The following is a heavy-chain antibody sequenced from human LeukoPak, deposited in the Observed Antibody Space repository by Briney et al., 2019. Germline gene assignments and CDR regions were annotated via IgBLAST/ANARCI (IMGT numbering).Heavy chain of an antibody. CDR2: INSDGSST. CDR3: ARDWTCTNGVCYIYDY. Sequence: GGSLRLSCAASGFTFSGYWMHWVRQAPGKGLVWVSRINSDGSSTSYADSVKGRFTISRDNAKNTLYLQMNSLRAEDTAVYYCARDWTCTNGVCYIYDYWGQGTLVTVSS. J-gene: IGHJ4*02. D-gene: IGHD2-8*01. V-gene: IGHV3-74*01. CDR1: GFTFSGYW.